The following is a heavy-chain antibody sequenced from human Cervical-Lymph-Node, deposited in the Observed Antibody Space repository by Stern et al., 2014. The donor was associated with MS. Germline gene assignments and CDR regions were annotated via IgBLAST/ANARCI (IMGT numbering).Heavy chain of an antibody. CDR3: ARAYTYYSHSAAY. CDR2: IIPTFDTP. Sequence: QVQLVQSVAEVKKPGSSVKVSCKASGGTFSSYEISWVRQAPGQGLEWMGGIIPTFDTPTYAQKFQDRVSISADESTSTAYMELSTLKSEDTAIYFCARAYTYYSHSAAYWGQGTLVTVSS. V-gene: IGHV1-69*01. D-gene: IGHD3-22*01. CDR1: GGTFSSYE. J-gene: IGHJ4*02.